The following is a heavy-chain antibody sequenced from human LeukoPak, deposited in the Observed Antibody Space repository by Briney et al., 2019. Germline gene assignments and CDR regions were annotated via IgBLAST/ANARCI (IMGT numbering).Heavy chain of an antibody. J-gene: IGHJ4*02. CDR1: GFSFSNYA. D-gene: IGHD3-22*01. CDR2: ISYDGSNE. Sequence: GGSLRLSCAASGFSFSNYAMHWVRQAPGKGLEWVALISYDGSNEYYADSVKGRFTISRDNSKNTLYLQMNSLRAEDTAVYYCAGPADYDSSGFDYWGQGTLVTVSS. CDR3: AGPADYDSSGFDY. V-gene: IGHV3-30*14.